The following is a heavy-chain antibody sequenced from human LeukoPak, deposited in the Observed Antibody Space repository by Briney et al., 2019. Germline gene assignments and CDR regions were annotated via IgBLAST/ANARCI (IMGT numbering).Heavy chain of an antibody. CDR2: ISGSGGST. V-gene: IGHV3-23*01. Sequence: GGSLRLSCAASGFTFSSYAMSWVRQAPGKGLEWVSAISGSGGSTYYADSVKGRFTISRDNSKNTLYLQMKSLRAEDTAVYYCATPGVDTAMAWFPDAFDIWGQGTMVTVSS. CDR1: GFTFSSYA. CDR3: ATPGVDTAMAWFPDAFDI. D-gene: IGHD5-18*01. J-gene: IGHJ3*02.